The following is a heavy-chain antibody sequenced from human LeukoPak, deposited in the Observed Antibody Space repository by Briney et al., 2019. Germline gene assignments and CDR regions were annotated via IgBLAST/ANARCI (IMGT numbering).Heavy chain of an antibody. J-gene: IGHJ5*02. CDR2: INPNSGGT. V-gene: IGHV1-2*02. D-gene: IGHD4-11*01. Sequence: ASVKVSCKASGYTFTSYDINWVRQATGQGLEWMGWINPNSGGTNYAQKFQGRVTMTRDTSISTAYMELSRLRSDDTAVYYCARGTWDMTTGNWFDPWGQGTLVTVSS. CDR3: ARGTWDMTTGNWFDP. CDR1: GYTFTSYD.